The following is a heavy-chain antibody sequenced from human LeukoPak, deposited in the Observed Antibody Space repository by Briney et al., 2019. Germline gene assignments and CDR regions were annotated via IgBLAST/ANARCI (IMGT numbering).Heavy chain of an antibody. CDR1: GFTFSSYA. CDR3: AKAIDYGDGNYFDY. J-gene: IGHJ4*02. D-gene: IGHD4-17*01. V-gene: IGHV3-23*01. CDR2: ISGSGGTT. Sequence: GGSLRLSCAASGFTFSSYAMSWVRQAPGKGLEWISVISGSGGTTYYADSVKGRFTISRDNSKNTLYLQMNSLRAEDTAVYYCAKAIDYGDGNYFDYWGQGTLVTVSS.